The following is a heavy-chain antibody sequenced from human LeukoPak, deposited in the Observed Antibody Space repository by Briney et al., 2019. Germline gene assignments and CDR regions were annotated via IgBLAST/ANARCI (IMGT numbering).Heavy chain of an antibody. J-gene: IGHJ4*02. CDR3: AKDSRETLAGTEDY. CDR1: GFTFSRYA. D-gene: IGHD6-19*01. CDR2: ITSSGYDT. V-gene: IGHV3-23*01. Sequence: GGSLRLXCAASGFTFSRYAMSWVRQAPGKGLELVSSITSSGYDTYYRDSVKGRFTISRDNSENTLYLQMNSLRPEDTAMYYCAKDSRETLAGTEDYWGRGTLVTVSS.